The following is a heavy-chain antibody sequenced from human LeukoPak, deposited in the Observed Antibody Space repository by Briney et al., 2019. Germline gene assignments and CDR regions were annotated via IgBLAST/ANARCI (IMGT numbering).Heavy chain of an antibody. D-gene: IGHD3-9*01. CDR2: INHSGST. J-gene: IGHJ4*02. V-gene: IGHV4-34*01. CDR1: GGSFSGYY. Sequence: SETLSLTCAVYGGSFSGYYWSWIRQPPGKGLEWIGEINHSGSTNYNPSLKSRVTISVDTSKNQFSLKLSSVTAADTAVYYCARGENYDILTGDFDCWGQGTLVTVSS. CDR3: ARGENYDILTGDFDC.